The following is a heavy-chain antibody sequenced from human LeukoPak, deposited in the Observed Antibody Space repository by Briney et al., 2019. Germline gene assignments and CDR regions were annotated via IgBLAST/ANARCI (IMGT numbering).Heavy chain of an antibody. CDR1: GFTFNSYE. V-gene: IGHV3-72*01. J-gene: IGHJ4*02. CDR3: SRDATGDH. Sequence: PGGSLRLSCAASGFTFNSYELNWVRQAPGKGLEWVGRSRNRAKSYTTDYAASVKGRFTISRDDSKSTLYLQMNSLETEDTAVYYCSRDATGDHWGQGTLVSVSS. CDR2: SRNRAKSYTT.